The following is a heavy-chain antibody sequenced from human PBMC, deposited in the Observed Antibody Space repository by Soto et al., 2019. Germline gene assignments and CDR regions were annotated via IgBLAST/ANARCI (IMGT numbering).Heavy chain of an antibody. J-gene: IGHJ4*02. CDR2: TYYRSKWST. CDR1: GDSVSSKSAT. CDR3: ARALAGSYDY. D-gene: IGHD1-26*01. V-gene: IGHV6-1*01. Sequence: SQTLSLTCALSGDSVSSKSATWNWIRQSPSRGLEWLGRTYYRSKWSTDYAVSVKGRITVNPDTSKNQFSLRLNSVTPEDAAVYYCARALAGSYDYWGQGTLVTVSS.